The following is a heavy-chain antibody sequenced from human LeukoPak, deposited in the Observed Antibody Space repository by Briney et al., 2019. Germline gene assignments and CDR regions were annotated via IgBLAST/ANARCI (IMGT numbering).Heavy chain of an antibody. J-gene: IGHJ4*02. D-gene: IGHD2-2*01. Sequence: KSGGSLRLSCVASGFTFSWFSMNWVRQAPGKGLEWASSISSSSDYIYYADSLEGRFTISRDNARNSLYLHMDSLRAEDTAVYYCARSYCSTSSCYASDYWGQGTVVTVSS. CDR2: ISSSSDYI. CDR3: ARSYCSTSSCYASDY. CDR1: GFTFSWFS. V-gene: IGHV3-21*01.